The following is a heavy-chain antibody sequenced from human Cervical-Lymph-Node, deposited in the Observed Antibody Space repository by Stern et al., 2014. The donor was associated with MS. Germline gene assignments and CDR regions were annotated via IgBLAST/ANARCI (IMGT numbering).Heavy chain of an antibody. CDR3: AKERHGDYVFYYGMDV. CDR2: ISYDGSNK. Sequence: VQLVESGGGVVQPGRSLRLSCAASGFTFSSYGMHWVRPAPGTGLEWVAVISYDGSNKYYADSVKGRVTISRDNSKNTLYLQMNSLRAEDTAVYYCAKERHGDYVFYYGMDVWGQGTTVTVSS. J-gene: IGHJ6*02. CDR1: GFTFSSYG. D-gene: IGHD4-17*01. V-gene: IGHV3-30*18.